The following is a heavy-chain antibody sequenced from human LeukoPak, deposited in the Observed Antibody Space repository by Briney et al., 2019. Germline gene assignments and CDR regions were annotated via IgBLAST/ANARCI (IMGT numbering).Heavy chain of an antibody. CDR2: ISGSGGST. CDR1: GFTFSSYA. V-gene: IGHV3-23*01. J-gene: IGHJ6*02. CDR3: AREDGYYDFWGTNYYYYGMDV. Sequence: GGSLTLPCAASGFTFSSYAMSWVRQAPGKGLEWVSTISGSGGSTYYADSVKGRFTISRDNAKNTLYLQMNSLRAEDTAVYYCAREDGYYDFWGTNYYYYGMDVWGQGTTVTVSS. D-gene: IGHD3-3*01.